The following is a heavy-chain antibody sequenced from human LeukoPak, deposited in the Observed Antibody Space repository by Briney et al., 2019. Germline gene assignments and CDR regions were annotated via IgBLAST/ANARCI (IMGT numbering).Heavy chain of an antibody. CDR2: IYYSGST. V-gene: IGHV4-59*02. CDR3: AGDRIAAAGDYYMDV. J-gene: IGHJ6*03. D-gene: IGHD6-13*01. Sequence: SGGSLRLSCAASGLTVSSNYMSWVRQPPGKGLEWIGYIYYSGSTNYNPSLKSRVTISVDTSKNQFSLKLSSVTAADTAVYYCAGDRIAAAGDYYMDVWGKGTTVTVSS. CDR1: GLTVSSNY.